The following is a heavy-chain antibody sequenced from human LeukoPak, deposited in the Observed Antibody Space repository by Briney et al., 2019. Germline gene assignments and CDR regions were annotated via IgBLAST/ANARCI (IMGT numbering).Heavy chain of an antibody. CDR2: ISGSGGST. D-gene: IGHD3-10*01. V-gene: IGHV3-23*01. Sequence: PGGSLRLSCAASGFTFSSYAMSWVRQAPGKGLEWVSAISGSGGSTYYADSVKGRFTISRDNSKNTLYLQMNSLRAEDTAVYYCAKDLNSITMVRGVIITPYVFDYWGQGTPVTVSS. J-gene: IGHJ4*02. CDR3: AKDLNSITMVRGVIITPYVFDY. CDR1: GFTFSSYA.